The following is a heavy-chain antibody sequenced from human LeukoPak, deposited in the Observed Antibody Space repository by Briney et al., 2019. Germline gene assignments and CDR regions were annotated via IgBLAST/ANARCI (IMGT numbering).Heavy chain of an antibody. CDR2: ISSSGSTI. CDR1: GFTFSSYS. CDR3: ARGGGSGSYYPFDY. J-gene: IGHJ4*02. Sequence: GGSLRLSCAASGFTFSSYSMNWVRQAPGKGLEWVSYISSSGSTIYYADSVKGRFTISRDNAKNSLYLQMNSLRAEDTAVYYCARGGGSGSYYPFDYWGQGTLVTVSS. V-gene: IGHV3-48*04. D-gene: IGHD3-10*01.